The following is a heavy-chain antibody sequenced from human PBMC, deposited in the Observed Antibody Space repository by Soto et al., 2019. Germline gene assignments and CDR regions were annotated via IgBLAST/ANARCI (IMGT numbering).Heavy chain of an antibody. Sequence: PSETLSLTCTISGGSVSVYYWSWIRQPPGQVLEWIGYIYDSGSPYYNPPFRSRVIISADTSKNEISLKLTSATAADTAVYYCARGVGSSPPRYWGRGTLVTVSS. CDR1: GGSVSVYY. V-gene: IGHV4-59*02. CDR2: IYDSGSP. J-gene: IGHJ4*02. CDR3: ARGVGSSPPRY. D-gene: IGHD1-26*01.